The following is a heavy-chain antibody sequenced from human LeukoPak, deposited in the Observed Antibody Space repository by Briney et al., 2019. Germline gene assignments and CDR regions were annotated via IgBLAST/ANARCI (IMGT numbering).Heavy chain of an antibody. CDR1: GYTLTELS. Sequence: RASVKVSCKVSGYTLTELSMHWVRQAPGKGLEWMGGFDPEDGETIYAQKFQGRVTMTEDTSTDTAYMELSSLRSEDTAVYYCATDRSLIQLADNWFDPWGQGTLVTVSS. D-gene: IGHD2-2*01. CDR2: FDPEDGET. CDR3: ATDRSLIQLADNWFDP. V-gene: IGHV1-24*01. J-gene: IGHJ5*02.